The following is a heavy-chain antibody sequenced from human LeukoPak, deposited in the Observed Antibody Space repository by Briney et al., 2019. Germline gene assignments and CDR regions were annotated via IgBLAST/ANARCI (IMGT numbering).Heavy chain of an antibody. CDR2: IYTSGGT. Sequence: GGSLRLSCAASGFTVSSHYMSWVRQAPRKGLEWVSVIYTSGGTDYADSVKGRFTISSDNSKNTLSLQMNSLRAEDTAVYYCARGGLGKEAFDIWGQGTMVTVSS. J-gene: IGHJ3*02. CDR1: GFTVSSHY. D-gene: IGHD3-10*01. CDR3: ARGGLGKEAFDI. V-gene: IGHV3-53*01.